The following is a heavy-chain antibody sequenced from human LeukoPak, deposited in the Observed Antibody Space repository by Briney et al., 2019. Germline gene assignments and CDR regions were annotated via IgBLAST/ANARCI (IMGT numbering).Heavy chain of an antibody. V-gene: IGHV3-21*01. CDR2: ITSGSSYI. Sequence: GGSLRLSCAASGFTFSSYNMNWVRQAPGKGLEWVSSITSGSSYIYYADSVKGRFTTSRDNAKNSLYLQMNSLRAEDTAVYYCARGDSSSWLVAFDIWGQGTMVTVSS. CDR1: GFTFSSYN. D-gene: IGHD6-13*01. CDR3: ARGDSSSWLVAFDI. J-gene: IGHJ3*02.